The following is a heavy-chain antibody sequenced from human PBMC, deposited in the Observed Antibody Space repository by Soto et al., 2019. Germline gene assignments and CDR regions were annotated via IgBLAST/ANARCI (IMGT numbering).Heavy chain of an antibody. J-gene: IGHJ6*02. CDR3: ASDEKANTHSPYYYHYGMDV. V-gene: IGHV1-46*01. Sequence: ASVKVSCKASGYAFTCYYMHWVRQAPEQGLEWMGIVNPSGGSTSYAQQFQGRVTMTRDTSTSTVYMELRSLRSEDTAVYYGASDEKANTHSPYYYHYGMDVGAQGTTVTVSS. D-gene: IGHD5-18*01. CDR2: VNPSGGST. CDR1: GYAFTCYY.